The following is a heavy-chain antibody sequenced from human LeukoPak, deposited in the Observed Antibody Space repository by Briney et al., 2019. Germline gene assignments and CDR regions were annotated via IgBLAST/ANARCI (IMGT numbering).Heavy chain of an antibody. V-gene: IGHV3-9*01. Sequence: GRSLRLSCAASGFTFDDYAMHWVRQAPGKGLEWVSGISWNSGSIGYADSVKGRFTISRGNAKNSLYLQMNSLRAEDTALYYCAKDGYSSGWYADYWGQGTLVTVSS. CDR2: ISWNSGSI. J-gene: IGHJ4*02. CDR3: AKDGYSSGWYADY. CDR1: GFTFDDYA. D-gene: IGHD6-19*01.